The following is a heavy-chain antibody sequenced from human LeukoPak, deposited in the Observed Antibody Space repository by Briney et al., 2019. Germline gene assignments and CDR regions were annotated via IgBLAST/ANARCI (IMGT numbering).Heavy chain of an antibody. Sequence: GGSLRLSCAASGFTFTDYYMSWIRQAPGKGLEWISYISSSGSSTFYADSVKGRFTISRDNAENSLYLQMNSLRAEDTAVYYCARSIAHYYDSSGYPDPCDYWGQGTLVTVSS. CDR3: ARSIAHYYDSSGYPDPCDY. CDR1: GFTFTDYY. V-gene: IGHV3-11*04. CDR2: ISSSGSST. J-gene: IGHJ4*02. D-gene: IGHD3-22*01.